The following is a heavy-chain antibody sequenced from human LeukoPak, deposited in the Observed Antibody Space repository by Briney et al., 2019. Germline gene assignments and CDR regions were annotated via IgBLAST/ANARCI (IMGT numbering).Heavy chain of an antibody. Sequence: KPSETLSLTCTVSGGSIRSYYWSWIRQPPGKGLEWIGYTYYSGSTNYNPSLKSRVSISVDTSKNQFSLKLSSVTAADTAVYYCARTGSTVTMLYPFDHWGQGTLVTVSS. CDR3: ARTGSTVTMLYPFDH. CDR1: GGSIRSYY. V-gene: IGHV4-59*01. J-gene: IGHJ4*02. CDR2: TYYSGST. D-gene: IGHD4-17*01.